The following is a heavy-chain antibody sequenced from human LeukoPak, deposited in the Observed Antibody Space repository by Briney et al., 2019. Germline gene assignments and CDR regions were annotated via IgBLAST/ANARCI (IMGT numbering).Heavy chain of an antibody. CDR3: ARMGVGATYTFDY. J-gene: IGHJ4*02. Sequence: SGPTLVNPTQTLTLTCTFSGFSLSTSGIRVSWIRQPPGKSLEWLARIDWNDDKVYITSLKTRLTISKDTSKNQVVLTMTNMDPVDTATYYCARMGVGATYTFDYWGQGTLVTVSS. CDR1: GFSLSTSGIR. D-gene: IGHD1-26*01. CDR2: IDWNDDK. V-gene: IGHV2-70*04.